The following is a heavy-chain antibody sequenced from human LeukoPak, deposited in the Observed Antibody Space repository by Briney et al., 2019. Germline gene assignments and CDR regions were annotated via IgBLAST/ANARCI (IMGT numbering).Heavy chain of an antibody. CDR1: GYTFSAYY. Sequence: ASVKVSCKPSGYTFSAYYLHWVRQAPGQGLEWMGWISPNSSDTIYAQNFQGRVTMTRDTSTSTVYMELSSLRSEDTAVYYCARDPVVVVAAPGHYFDYWGQGTLVTVSS. CDR2: ISPNSSDT. V-gene: IGHV1-2*02. J-gene: IGHJ4*02. D-gene: IGHD2-15*01. CDR3: ARDPVVVVAAPGHYFDY.